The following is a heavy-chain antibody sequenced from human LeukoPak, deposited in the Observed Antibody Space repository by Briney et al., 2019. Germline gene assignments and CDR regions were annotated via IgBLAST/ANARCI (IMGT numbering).Heavy chain of an antibody. Sequence: GGSLRLSCAASGLTFSSYGMHWVRQAPGKGLEWVAVISYDGSNKYYADSVKGRFTISRDNSKNTLYLQMNSLRAEDTAVYYCASGLRRVGYYGMDVWGQGTTVTVSS. CDR3: ASGLRRVGYYGMDV. CDR1: GLTFSSYG. V-gene: IGHV3-30*03. J-gene: IGHJ6*02. CDR2: ISYDGSNK. D-gene: IGHD4-17*01.